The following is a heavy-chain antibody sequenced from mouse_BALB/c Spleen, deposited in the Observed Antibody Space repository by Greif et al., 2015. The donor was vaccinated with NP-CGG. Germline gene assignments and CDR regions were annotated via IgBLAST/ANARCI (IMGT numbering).Heavy chain of an antibody. CDR1: GYTFTSYW. J-gene: IGHJ2*01. CDR2: IYPGDGDT. D-gene: IGHD2-2*01. CDR3: ARSGGYDNYFDY. Sequence: VQLQQSGAELARPGASVKLSCKASGYTFTSYWMQWVKQRPGQGLEWIGAIYPGDGDTRYTQKFKGKATLTADKSSSTAYMQLSSLASEDSAVYYCARSGGYDNYFDYWGQGTTLTVSS. V-gene: IGHV1-87*01.